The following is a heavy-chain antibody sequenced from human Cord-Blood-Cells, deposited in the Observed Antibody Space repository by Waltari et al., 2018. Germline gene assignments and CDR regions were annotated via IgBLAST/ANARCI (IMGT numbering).Heavy chain of an antibody. CDR1: GGPFSAYY. CDR3: ARGAMVRGGRESWFDP. V-gene: IGHV4-34*02. D-gene: IGHD3-10*01. CDR2: INHSGST. Sequence: QVQLQQWGAGRLKPSEPLCPTGAVYGGPFSAYYSSWFPQPPGKGLVWIGEINHSGSTNYNPSLKSRVTISVDTAKNQFSLKLSSVTAADTAVYYCARGAMVRGGRESWFDPWGQGTLVTVSS. J-gene: IGHJ5*02.